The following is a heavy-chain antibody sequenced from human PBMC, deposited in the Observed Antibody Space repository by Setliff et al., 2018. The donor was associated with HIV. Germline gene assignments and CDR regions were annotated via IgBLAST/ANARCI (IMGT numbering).Heavy chain of an antibody. Sequence: SVKVSCKAAGGTFSGHAINWVRQAPGQGVEWMGEIIPLFGTAHYAQRFQGRVTITADASTNTAYMELSRLKSADTAVYYCARAPAHEHSTGWYSSSNRFDPWGQGTLVTAPQ. CDR1: GGTFSGHA. J-gene: IGHJ5*02. CDR3: ARAPAHEHSTGWYSSSNRFDP. D-gene: IGHD6-19*01. CDR2: IIPLFGTA. V-gene: IGHV1-69*13.